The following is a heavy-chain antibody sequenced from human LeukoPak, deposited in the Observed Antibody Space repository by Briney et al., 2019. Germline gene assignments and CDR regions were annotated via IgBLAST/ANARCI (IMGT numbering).Heavy chain of an antibody. D-gene: IGHD6-19*01. CDR2: ISYSGNT. CDR3: ARERADDENGNWFDP. CDR1: GASISRPYW. Sequence: SETLSLTCGVSGASISRPYWWIWVRQPPGKGLEWIAEISYSGNTHYNPSLKSRVIISLDKSKNLVFLKLNSVTAADTAMYYCARERADDENGNWFDPWGQGTLVTVSS. V-gene: IGHV4-4*02. J-gene: IGHJ5*02.